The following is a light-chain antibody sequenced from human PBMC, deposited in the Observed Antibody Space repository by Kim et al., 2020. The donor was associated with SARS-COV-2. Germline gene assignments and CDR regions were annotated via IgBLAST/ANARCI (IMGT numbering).Light chain of an antibody. Sequence: CPGETATHSCRSSRRVGSALAWDPEKPGQAPRLLLYGASTRATGIPATFTGSGSGTEIALTNSSLQSNDFAIYYCQKYNTWRSITFGGGTKVDIK. CDR2: GAS. V-gene: IGKV3-15*01. J-gene: IGKJ4*01. CDR3: QKYNTWRSIT. CDR1: RRVGSA.